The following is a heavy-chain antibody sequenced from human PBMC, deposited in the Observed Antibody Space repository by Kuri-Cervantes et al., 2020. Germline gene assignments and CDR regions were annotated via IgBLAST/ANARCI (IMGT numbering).Heavy chain of an antibody. CDR2: IWYDGSNK. CDR3: TRDEHNKYIWGSYRYDY. J-gene: IGHJ4*02. Sequence: GESLKIFCAASGFTFSSYGMHLVRQAPGKGLEWVAVIWYDGSNKYYADSVKGRFTISRDNSKNTLYLQMNSLKTEDTAVYYCTRDEHNKYIWGSYRYDYWGQGTLVTVSS. V-gene: IGHV3-33*01. CDR1: GFTFSSYG. D-gene: IGHD3-16*02.